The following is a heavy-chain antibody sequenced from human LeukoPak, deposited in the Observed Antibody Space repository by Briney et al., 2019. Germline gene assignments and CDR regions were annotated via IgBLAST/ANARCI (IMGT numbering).Heavy chain of an antibody. CDR2: ITYSGRST. J-gene: IGHJ4*02. V-gene: IGHV3-23*01. Sequence: GGSLRLSCAASGFSFESYGMNWVRQAPGKGLEWVSGITYSGRSTYYADYVKGRFTISRDNSKNTLYLQMNSLRAEDTAVYYCARNFKDGYNNSFDYWGQGTLVTVSS. CDR1: GFSFESYG. CDR3: ARNFKDGYNNSFDY. D-gene: IGHD5-24*01.